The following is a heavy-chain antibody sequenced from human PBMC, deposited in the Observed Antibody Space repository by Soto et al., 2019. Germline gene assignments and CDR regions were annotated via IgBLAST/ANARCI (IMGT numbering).Heavy chain of an antibody. Sequence: SETLSLTCNVSGGSIYTYYWNWIRQSPGKGLEWIGYISDGGSTNYNPSLKSRVTISVDTSKKQVSLKLSSVSAPDTARYFCARATMITFGGVIEYWGQGTLVTVSS. D-gene: IGHD3-16*02. J-gene: IGHJ4*02. V-gene: IGHV4-59*01. CDR3: ARATMITFGGVIEY. CDR1: GGSIYTYY. CDR2: ISDGGST.